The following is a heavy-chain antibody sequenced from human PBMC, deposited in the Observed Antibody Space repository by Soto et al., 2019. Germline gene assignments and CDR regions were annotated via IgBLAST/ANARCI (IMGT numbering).Heavy chain of an antibody. Sequence: PSQTLSLTCAISGDSVSSNSAAWNWIRQSPSSGLEWLGRTYYKSKWYNDYAVSVKSRITINPDTSKNQFSLQLNSVTPEDTAVYYCASHYYDSSGYYYRAFDIWGQGTMVTVSS. D-gene: IGHD3-22*01. J-gene: IGHJ3*02. CDR2: TYYKSKWYN. CDR3: ASHYYDSSGYYYRAFDI. CDR1: GDSVSSNSAA. V-gene: IGHV6-1*01.